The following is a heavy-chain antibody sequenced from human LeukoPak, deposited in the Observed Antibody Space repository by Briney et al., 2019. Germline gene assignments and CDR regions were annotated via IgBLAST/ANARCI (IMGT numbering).Heavy chain of an antibody. Sequence: ASVKVSCKASGYTFTGYYMHWVLQAPGQGLEWMGWINPNSGGTNYAQKFQGRVTMTRDTSISTAYMELSRLRSDDTAVYYCARDYYGSGSYYPLDYWGQGTLVTVSS. CDR2: INPNSGGT. V-gene: IGHV1-2*02. J-gene: IGHJ4*02. D-gene: IGHD3-10*01. CDR1: GYTFTGYY. CDR3: ARDYYGSGSYYPLDY.